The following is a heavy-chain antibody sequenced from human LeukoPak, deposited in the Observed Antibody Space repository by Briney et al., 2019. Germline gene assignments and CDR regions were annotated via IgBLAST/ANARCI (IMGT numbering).Heavy chain of an antibody. CDR1: GFTFTDAW. CDR3: AAGTGTSDFDH. D-gene: IGHD1-7*01. J-gene: IGHJ4*02. CDR2: IKSKIDGGTI. Sequence: GGSLRLSCAASGFTFTDAWMNWVRQAPGKGLEWVGRIKSKIDGGTIEYVAPVKGRFTISRDDSKNTLYVQMNNLKTEDTAIYYCAAGTGTSDFDHWGQGTLVTVSS. V-gene: IGHV3-15*01.